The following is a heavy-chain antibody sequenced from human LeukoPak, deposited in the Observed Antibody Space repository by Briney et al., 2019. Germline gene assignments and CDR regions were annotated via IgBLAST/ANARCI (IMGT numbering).Heavy chain of an antibody. CDR1: DGSITNYD. J-gene: IGHJ3*02. CDR2: VHYSGTA. Sequence: SETLSLTCTVSDGSITNYDWSWVRQPPGKGLEFIGHVHYSGTANYNPSLKRRVTISVDTSKNQFSLRLSSVTAADTAVYYCARGWSSSWYSGQIDAFDIWGQGTMVTVSS. V-gene: IGHV4-59*08. D-gene: IGHD6-13*01. CDR3: ARGWSSSWYSGQIDAFDI.